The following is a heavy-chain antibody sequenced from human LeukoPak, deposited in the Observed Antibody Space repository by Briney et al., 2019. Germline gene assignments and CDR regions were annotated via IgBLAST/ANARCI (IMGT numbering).Heavy chain of an antibody. V-gene: IGHV4-34*01. CDR3: ARGHGPAHYYYYMDV. CDR2: INHSGST. CDR1: GGSFSGYY. J-gene: IGHJ6*03. Sequence: SETLSLTCAVYGGSFSGYYWSWIRQPPGKGLEWIGEINHSGSTNYNPSLKSRVTISVDTSKNQFSLKLSSVTAADTAVYYCARGHGPAHYYYYMDVWGKGTTVTVSS.